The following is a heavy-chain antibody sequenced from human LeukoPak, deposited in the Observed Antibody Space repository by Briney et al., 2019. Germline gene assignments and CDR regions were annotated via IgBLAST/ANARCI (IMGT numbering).Heavy chain of an antibody. V-gene: IGHV1-2*02. CDR1: GYIFTGYY. J-gene: IGHJ4*02. D-gene: IGHD1-26*01. Sequence: GASVKVSCKASGYIFTGYYMHWVRQAPGQGLEWMGWIYPNSGGTRYAQKFQGRVAMTRDTSISTAYMEPSGLTSDDTAVFYCARDLATTSTWEFDYWGQGTLVSVSS. CDR2: IYPNSGGT. CDR3: ARDLATTSTWEFDY.